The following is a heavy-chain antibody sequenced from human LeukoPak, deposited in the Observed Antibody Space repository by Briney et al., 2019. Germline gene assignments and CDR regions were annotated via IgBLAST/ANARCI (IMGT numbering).Heavy chain of an antibody. CDR1: GFTFSSYS. D-gene: IGHD3-9*01. V-gene: IGHV3-21*01. CDR2: ISSSSSYI. J-gene: IGHJ4*02. Sequence: GGSLRLSCAASGFTFSSYSMNWVRQAPGKGLEWVSSISSSSSYIYYADSVKGRFTISRDNAKNSLYLQMNSLRAEDTAVYYCARDGDYYDILTGYYNSKGFDYWGQGTLVTVSS. CDR3: ARDGDYYDILTGYYNSKGFDY.